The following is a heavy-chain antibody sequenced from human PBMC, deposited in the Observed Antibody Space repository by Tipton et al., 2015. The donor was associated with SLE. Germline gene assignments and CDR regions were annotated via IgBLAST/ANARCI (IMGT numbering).Heavy chain of an antibody. Sequence: TLSLTCIVSRYSISSGYYWGWMRQAPGKELEWVGSFYHSANTYYNPSLTGRVTISADTSKNQFSLRLTSVTAADTALYYCGRARVGMGYVFDIWGQGTMVTVSS. CDR3: GRARVGMGYVFDI. CDR2: FYHSANT. CDR1: RYSISSGYY. V-gene: IGHV4-38-2*02. J-gene: IGHJ3*02. D-gene: IGHD5-24*01.